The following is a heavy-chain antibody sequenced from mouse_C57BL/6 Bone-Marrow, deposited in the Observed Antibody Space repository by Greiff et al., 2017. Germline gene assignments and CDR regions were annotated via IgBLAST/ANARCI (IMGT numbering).Heavy chain of an antibody. J-gene: IGHJ4*01. V-gene: IGHV1-74*01. CDR1: GYTFTSYW. CDR3: AINYYGSTYYAMDY. CDR2: IHPSDSDT. Sequence: QVQLQQPGAELVKPGASVKVSCKASGYTFTSYWMHWVKQRPGQGLEWIGRIHPSDSDTNYNQKFKGKATLTVDKYSSTAYMQLSSLPSEDSAVYYCAINYYGSTYYAMDYWGQGTSATVSS. D-gene: IGHD1-1*01.